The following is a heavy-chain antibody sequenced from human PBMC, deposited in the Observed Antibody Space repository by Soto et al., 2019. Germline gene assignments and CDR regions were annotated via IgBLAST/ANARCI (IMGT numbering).Heavy chain of an antibody. D-gene: IGHD2-15*01. CDR2: INHSGST. J-gene: IGHJ1*01. Sequence: SETLSLTCAVYGGSFRSFYCSWIRQPPGKGLEWIGEINHSGSTKYNPSLRSRVTISLDTSKKEFSLKLSSVTAADTAVYYCARAPDGVVEYFQHWGQGTLVTVYS. CDR3: ARAPDGVVEYFQH. V-gene: IGHV4-34*01. CDR1: GGSFRSFY.